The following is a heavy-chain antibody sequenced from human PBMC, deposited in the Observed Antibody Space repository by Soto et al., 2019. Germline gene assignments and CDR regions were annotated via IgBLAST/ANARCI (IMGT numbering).Heavy chain of an antibody. CDR2: INDSGTT. V-gene: IGHV4-34*01. Sequence: SETLSLTCSVSGGSISSGFYWSWIRQPPGKGLEWIGEINDSGTTNYNPSLKIRVTISADTSKTHFSLRLTSVTAADTAVYYCARETSQNVYSHYGMDVWGQGTTVTVSS. CDR3: ARETSQNVYSHYGMDV. CDR1: GGSISSGFY. J-gene: IGHJ6*02.